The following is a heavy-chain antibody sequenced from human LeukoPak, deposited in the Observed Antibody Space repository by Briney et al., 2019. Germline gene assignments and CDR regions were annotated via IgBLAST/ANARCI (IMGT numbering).Heavy chain of an antibody. CDR3: ARGVPTFTPYYYYYYGMDV. CDR2: ISAYNGNT. D-gene: IGHD1-1*01. J-gene: IGHJ6*02. Sequence: ASVKVSCKASGYTFTSYGISWVRQAPGQGHEWMGWISAYNGNTNYAQKLQGRVTMTTDTSTSTAYMELRSLRSDDTAVYYCARGVPTFTPYYYYYYGMDVWGQGTTVTVSS. V-gene: IGHV1-18*01. CDR1: GYTFTSYG.